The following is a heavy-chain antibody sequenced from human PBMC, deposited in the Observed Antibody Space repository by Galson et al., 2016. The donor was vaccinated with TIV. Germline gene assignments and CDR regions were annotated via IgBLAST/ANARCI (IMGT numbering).Heavy chain of an antibody. V-gene: IGHV6-1*01. CDR3: ARAAGRNGATCHATCESFDF. J-gene: IGHJ3*01. CDR2: TYCRSRCYY. D-gene: IGHD3-10*01. CDR1: GDSVSSNSAA. Sequence: CAISGDSVSSNSAAWNWIRQSPSRGLEWLGRTYCRSRCYYDYAVSVTRRITTESDTYKNQFSLQLNSVTSEETAVYYCARAAGRNGATCHATCESFDFWGQGTKVTVSS.